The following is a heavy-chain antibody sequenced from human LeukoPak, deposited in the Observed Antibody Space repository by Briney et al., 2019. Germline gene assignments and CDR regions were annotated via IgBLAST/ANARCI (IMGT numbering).Heavy chain of an antibody. CDR1: GFTFSSYA. Sequence: GFLRLSCAASGFTFSSYAMSWVRQAPGKGLEWVGFIRSKAYGGTTEYAAPVKGRFTISRDDSKSIAYLQMNSLKTEDTAVYYCTRGIVVVPAARPFDYWGQGTLVTVSS. D-gene: IGHD2-2*01. J-gene: IGHJ4*02. CDR2: IRSKAYGGTT. CDR3: TRGIVVVPAARPFDY. V-gene: IGHV3-49*04.